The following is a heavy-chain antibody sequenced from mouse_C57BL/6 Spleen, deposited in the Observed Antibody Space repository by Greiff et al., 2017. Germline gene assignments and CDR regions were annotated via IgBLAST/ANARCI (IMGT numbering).Heavy chain of an antibody. J-gene: IGHJ2*02. D-gene: IGHD1-1*01. Sequence: QVQLQQSGPELVKPGASVKLSCKASGYTFTSYYINWVKQRPGQGLEWIGWIYPRDGSTKYNEKFKGKATLTVDTSSSTAYMELHSLTSEDSAVYFCAREGVDCGSSSGYWGQGTSLTVSS. CDR2: IYPRDGST. V-gene: IGHV1-85*01. CDR3: AREGVDCGSSSGY. CDR1: GYTFTSYY.